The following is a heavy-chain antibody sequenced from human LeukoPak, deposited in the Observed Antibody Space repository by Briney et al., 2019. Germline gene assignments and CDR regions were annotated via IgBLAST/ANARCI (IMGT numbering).Heavy chain of an antibody. CDR3: ARHGPLYDIWSAQFYFDY. Sequence: PSETLSLTCTVSGGSISSSSYYWGWIRQPPEKGLEWIGNMYYSGSTYYNPSLKSRVTISVDMSKSQFSLTLSSVTAADTALYYCARHGPLYDIWSAQFYFDYWGQGTLVAVSS. CDR1: GGSISSSSYY. D-gene: IGHD3-3*01. J-gene: IGHJ4*01. CDR2: MYYSGST. V-gene: IGHV4-39*01.